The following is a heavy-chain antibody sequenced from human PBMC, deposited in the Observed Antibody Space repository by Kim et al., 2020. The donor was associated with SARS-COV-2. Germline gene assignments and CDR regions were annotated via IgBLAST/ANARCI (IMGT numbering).Heavy chain of an antibody. J-gene: IGHJ4*02. CDR3: ARGDVYDILTGYLGGFDY. D-gene: IGHD3-9*01. Sequence: GRVTLTRDTSASTAYMELSSLRSEDTAVYYCARGDVYDILTGYLGGFDYWGQGTLVTVSS. V-gene: IGHV1-3*01.